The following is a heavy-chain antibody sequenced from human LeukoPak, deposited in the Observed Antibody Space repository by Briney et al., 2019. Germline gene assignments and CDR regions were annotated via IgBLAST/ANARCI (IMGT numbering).Heavy chain of an antibody. CDR1: GFTFSSYA. CDR3: AKDNWVTLNYFDY. J-gene: IGHJ4*02. Sequence: GGSLRLSCAASGFTFSSYAMSWVRQAPGKGLEWVSAISGSGGSTYYADSVKGRSTISRDNSKNTLYLQMNSLRAEDTAVYYCAKDNWVTLNYFDYWGQGTLVTVSS. CDR2: ISGSGGST. D-gene: IGHD2-21*02. V-gene: IGHV3-23*01.